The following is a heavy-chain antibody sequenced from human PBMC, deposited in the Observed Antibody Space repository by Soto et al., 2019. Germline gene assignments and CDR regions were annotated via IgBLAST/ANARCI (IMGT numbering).Heavy chain of an antibody. J-gene: IGHJ5*02. Sequence: QVQLVESGGGVVQPGRSLILSCAASGFTFSTYGMHWVRQAPGKGLEWVAVIWHDGSNKYYADSVKGRFTISRDNSKNTVYLQMNSLRAEDTAVYYCARGPGSNWRFDPWGQGTLVTVSS. D-gene: IGHD3-10*01. CDR1: GFTFSTYG. V-gene: IGHV3-33*01. CDR3: ARGPGSNWRFDP. CDR2: IWHDGSNK.